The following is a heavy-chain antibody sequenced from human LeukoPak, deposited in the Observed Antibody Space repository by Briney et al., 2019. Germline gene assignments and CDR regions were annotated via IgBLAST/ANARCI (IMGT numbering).Heavy chain of an antibody. J-gene: IGHJ4*02. Sequence: SETLSLTCTVSGGSISSSSYYWGWIRQPPGKGLEWIGSIYYSGSTYYNPSLKSRVTISVDTSKNQFSLKLISVTAADTAVYYCARDDGYSYPFDYWGQGTLVTVSS. D-gene: IGHD5-18*01. V-gene: IGHV4-39*07. CDR2: IYYSGST. CDR1: GGSISSSSYY. CDR3: ARDDGYSYPFDY.